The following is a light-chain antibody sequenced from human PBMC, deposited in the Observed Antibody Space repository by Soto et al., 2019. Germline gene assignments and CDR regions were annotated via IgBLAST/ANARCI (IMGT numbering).Light chain of an antibody. J-gene: IGKJ1*01. CDR2: DAS. V-gene: IGKV3-20*01. CDR3: QQYGSSPRT. Sequence: DILLTQSPGTLYLSPGERATLTCRATQSPFNNYLAWYQRRPGQPPRLLIYDASTRATGVPERFSGSGSGTDFTLTITRLEPEDFAVYYCQQYGSSPRTFGQGTKVEIK. CDR1: QSPFNNY.